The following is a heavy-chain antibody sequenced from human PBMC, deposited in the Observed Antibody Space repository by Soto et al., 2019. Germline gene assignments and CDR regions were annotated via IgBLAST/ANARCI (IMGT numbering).Heavy chain of an antibody. D-gene: IGHD5-18*01. CDR3: TTRSGRIQLWLGYYGMDV. J-gene: IGHJ6*02. CDR1: GFTFSNAW. V-gene: IGHV3-15*01. Sequence: PGGSLRLSCAASGFTFSNAWMSWVRQAPGKGLGWVGRIKSKTDGGTTDYAAPVKGRFTISRDDSKNTLYLQMNSLKTEDTAVYYCTTRSGRIQLWLGYYGMDVWGQGTTVTVSS. CDR2: IKSKTDGGTT.